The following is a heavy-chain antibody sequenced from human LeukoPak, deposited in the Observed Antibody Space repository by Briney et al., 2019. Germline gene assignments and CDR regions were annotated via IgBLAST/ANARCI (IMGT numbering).Heavy chain of an antibody. D-gene: IGHD3-16*01. CDR1: GGSISSGGYY. V-gene: IGHV4-39*07. CDR2: IYYSGST. Sequence: PSQTLSLTCTVSGGSISSGGYYWSWIRQPPGKGLEWIGSIYYSGSTYYNPSLKSRVTISVDTSKNQFSLKLSSVTAADTAVYYCARSGDYVEMDAFDIWGQGTMVTVSS. CDR3: ARSGDYVEMDAFDI. J-gene: IGHJ3*02.